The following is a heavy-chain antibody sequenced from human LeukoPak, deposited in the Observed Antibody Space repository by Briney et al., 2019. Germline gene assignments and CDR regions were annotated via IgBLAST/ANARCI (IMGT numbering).Heavy chain of an antibody. CDR2: IYYSGST. CDR3: ARTVVRGAFDI. CDR1: GVSVSSGSYY. D-gene: IGHD4-23*01. V-gene: IGHV4-61*01. J-gene: IGHJ3*02. Sequence: KSSETLSLTCTVSGVSVSSGSYYWSWIRQPPGKGLEWIGYIYYSGSTNYNPSLKSRVTISVDTSKSQFSLKLSSVTAADTAVYYCARTVVRGAFDIWGQGTMVTVSS.